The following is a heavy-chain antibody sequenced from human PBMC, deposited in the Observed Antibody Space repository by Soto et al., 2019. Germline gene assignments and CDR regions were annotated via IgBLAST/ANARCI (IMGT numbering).Heavy chain of an antibody. J-gene: IGHJ4*02. V-gene: IGHV3-23*01. CDR1: VFPFGADA. D-gene: IGHD1-26*01. CDR2: LSNTGSRT. CDR3: ATEMGATQGPFHN. Sequence: EVQVLESGGGLVQPGGSLRLSCVISVFPFGADAMSWVRQAPGQGLDWVSGLSNTGSRTYYADAVKGRFYISRDNSENTVYLQMNMLRVEDTAVYYCATEMGATQGPFHNWGQGTLVTVSS.